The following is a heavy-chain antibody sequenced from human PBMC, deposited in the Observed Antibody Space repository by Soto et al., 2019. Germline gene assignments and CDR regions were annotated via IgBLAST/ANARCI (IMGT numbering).Heavy chain of an antibody. CDR2: IRSKTDGGTT. Sequence: EVQLVESGGGLVKPGGSLRLSCAASRFPFSNAWMSWVRQAPGKGLEWVGRIRSKTDGGTTEYAAPVKGRFTISRDNAKNSLYLQMNSLRAEDTAVYYCARDKQDDSSGYYYWGQGTLVTVSS. J-gene: IGHJ4*02. D-gene: IGHD3-22*01. CDR3: ARDKQDDSSGYYY. V-gene: IGHV3-15*01. CDR1: RFPFSNAW.